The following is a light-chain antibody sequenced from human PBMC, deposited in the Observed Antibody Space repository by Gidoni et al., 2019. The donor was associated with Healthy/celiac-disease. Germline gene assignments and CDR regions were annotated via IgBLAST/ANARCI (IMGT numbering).Light chain of an antibody. CDR2: EDN. Sequence: NFMLPPPPSVSESPGPTVTLSCPGSSGSIASNYVQWYQQRPGSAPTTVIYEDNQRPSGVPDRFSGSIDSSSNSASLTISGLKTEDEADYYCQSYDSSNVVFGGGTKLTVL. V-gene: IGLV6-57*02. CDR1: SGSIASNY. J-gene: IGLJ2*01. CDR3: QSYDSSNVV.